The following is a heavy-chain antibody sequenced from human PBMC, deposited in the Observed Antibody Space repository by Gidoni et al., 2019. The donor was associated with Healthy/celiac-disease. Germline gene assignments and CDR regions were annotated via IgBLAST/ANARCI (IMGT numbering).Heavy chain of an antibody. V-gene: IGHV1-18*01. Sequence: QVQLVQSGAEVTKPGASVKVSCQASGYTFPSYGISWVRQAPGQGLEWMGWISAYNGNTNYAQKLQGRVTMTTDTSTSTAYMELRSLRSDDTAVYYCARDEEEGGSKGWFDPWGQGTLVTVSS. CDR2: ISAYNGNT. CDR3: ARDEEEGGSKGWFDP. CDR1: GYTFPSYG. D-gene: IGHD6-13*01. J-gene: IGHJ5*02.